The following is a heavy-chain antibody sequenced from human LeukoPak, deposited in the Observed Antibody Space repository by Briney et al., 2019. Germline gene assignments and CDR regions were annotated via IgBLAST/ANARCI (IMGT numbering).Heavy chain of an antibody. D-gene: IGHD6-19*01. CDR3: AKDRLSSGWYLGLFDY. CDR2: IWYDGSNK. Sequence: GGSLRLSCAASGFTFSSYGMHWVRQAPGKGLEWVAVIWYDGSNKYYADSVKGRFTISRDNSKNTLYLQMNSLRAEDTAVYYCAKDRLSSGWYLGLFDYWGQGTLVTVSS. V-gene: IGHV3-33*06. CDR1: GFTFSSYG. J-gene: IGHJ4*02.